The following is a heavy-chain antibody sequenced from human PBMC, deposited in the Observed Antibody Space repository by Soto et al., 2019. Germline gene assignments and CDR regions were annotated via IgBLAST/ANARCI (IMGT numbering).Heavy chain of an antibody. CDR1: GFTFSSYG. V-gene: IGHV3-33*01. CDR2: IWYDGSNK. Sequence: GGSLRLSCAASGFTFSSYGMHWVRQAPGKGLEWVAVIWYDGSNKYYADSVKGRFTISRDNSKNTLYLQMNSLRAEDTAVYYCARDQGYDFWSGRLDYGMDVWGQGTTVTVSS. D-gene: IGHD3-3*01. CDR3: ARDQGYDFWSGRLDYGMDV. J-gene: IGHJ6*02.